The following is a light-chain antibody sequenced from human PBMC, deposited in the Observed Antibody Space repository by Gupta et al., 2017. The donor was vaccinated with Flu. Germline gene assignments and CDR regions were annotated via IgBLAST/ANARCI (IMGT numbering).Light chain of an antibody. V-gene: IGKV3-15*01. CDR1: QYIRDNN. Sequence: ATLSCRASQYIRDNNLAWYQQKPGQAPRLLLSGTSTRATGIPVRFSGSGSGTEFTLTISSLQSEDFAVYYCQQYNNWPPLVTFGPGTRVEIK. CDR3: QQYNNWPPLVT. J-gene: IGKJ3*01. CDR2: GTS.